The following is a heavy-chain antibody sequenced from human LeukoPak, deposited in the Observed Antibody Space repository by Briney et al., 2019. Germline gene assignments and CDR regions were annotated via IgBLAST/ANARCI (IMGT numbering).Heavy chain of an antibody. CDR2: ISYDGSNK. CDR3: AKEMGYCSSTSCPGMDV. CDR1: GFTFSSYG. Sequence: GGSLRLSCAASGFTFSSYGMHWVRQAPGKGLEWVAAISYDGSNKYYADSVKGRFTISRDNSKNTLYLQMNSLRAEDTAVYYCAKEMGYCSSTSCPGMDVWGKGTTVTVSS. D-gene: IGHD2-2*01. V-gene: IGHV3-30*18. J-gene: IGHJ6*04.